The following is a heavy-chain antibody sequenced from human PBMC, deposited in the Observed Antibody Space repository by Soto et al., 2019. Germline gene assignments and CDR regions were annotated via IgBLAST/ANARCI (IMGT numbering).Heavy chain of an antibody. V-gene: IGHV3-66*01. J-gene: IGHJ6*03. CDR3: ARVWVDYYYYMDV. CDR2: IYSGGST. D-gene: IGHD1-26*01. Sequence: GGSLRLSCAASGFTVSSNYMSWVRQAPGKGLEWVSVIYSGGSTFYADSVKGRFTISRDNSKNTLYLQMNSLRAEDTAVYYCARVWVDYYYYMDVWGKGTTVTVSS. CDR1: GFTVSSNY.